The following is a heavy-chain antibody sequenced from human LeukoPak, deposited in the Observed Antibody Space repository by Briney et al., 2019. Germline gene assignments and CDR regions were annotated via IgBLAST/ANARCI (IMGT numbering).Heavy chain of an antibody. J-gene: IGHJ5*02. CDR1: GGSISSYY. CDR2: FYYSGST. CDR3: ARVIRGADNWFDP. V-gene: IGHV4-59*01. D-gene: IGHD3-10*01. Sequence: SETLSLTCIVSGGSISSYYWSWIRQPPGKGLEWIGYFYYSGSTSYNPSLKSRVTISVATPKNQFSLKLSSVTAADTAVYYCARVIRGADNWFDPWGQGTLVTVSS.